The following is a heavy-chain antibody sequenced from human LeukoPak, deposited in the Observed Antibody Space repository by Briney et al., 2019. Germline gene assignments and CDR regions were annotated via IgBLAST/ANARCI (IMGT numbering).Heavy chain of an antibody. V-gene: IGHV3-23*01. CDR1: GFTFSNYA. J-gene: IGHJ6*02. CDR2: IGGSADNT. Sequence: PGGSLRLSCAASGFTFSNYAMSWVRQAPGKGLEWVSAIGGSADNTYYTDSVKGRFTVSRDNSKNTLYLQMNSLSAGDTAVYYCARLKALYFYDMDVWGQGTTVTVSS. CDR3: ARLKALYFYDMDV.